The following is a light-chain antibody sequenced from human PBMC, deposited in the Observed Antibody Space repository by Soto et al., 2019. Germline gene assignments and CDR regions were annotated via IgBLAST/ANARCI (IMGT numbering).Light chain of an antibody. V-gene: IGKV3-15*01. CDR1: QSVSSN. CDR2: GAS. CDR3: QQYDNLPQT. J-gene: IGKJ1*01. Sequence: EIVMTQSPGTLSVSPGERATLSCRASQSVSSNLAWYQQKPGQAPRLLIYGASTRATGIPARFSGSGSGTEFTLTISSLQSEDFAVYYCQQYDNLPQTFGQGTKVEIK.